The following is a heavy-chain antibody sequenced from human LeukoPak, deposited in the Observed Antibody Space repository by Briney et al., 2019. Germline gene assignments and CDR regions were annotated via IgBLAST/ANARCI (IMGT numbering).Heavy chain of an antibody. D-gene: IGHD2-21*02. CDR2: IYYSGST. Sequence: PSETLSLTCTVSGGSISSYYWSWIRQPPGKGLEWIGYIYYSGSTNYNPSLKSRVTISVDTSKNQFSLNLSSVTAADTAVYYCARLASYCGGDCYSAYFDYWGQGTLVTVSS. CDR3: ARLASYCGGDCYSAYFDY. CDR1: GGSISSYY. V-gene: IGHV4-59*01. J-gene: IGHJ4*02.